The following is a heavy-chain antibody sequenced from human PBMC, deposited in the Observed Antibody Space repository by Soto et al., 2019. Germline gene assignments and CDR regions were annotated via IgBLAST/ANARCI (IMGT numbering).Heavy chain of an antibody. V-gene: IGHV4-31*11. J-gene: IGHJ6*03. CDR3: ARDMGYSYYYYMDV. CDR1: GGSISSSNW. D-gene: IGHD5-18*01. Sequence: SETLSLTCAVSGGSISSSNWWSWVRQHPGKGLEWIGYIYYNGSTYYNPSLKSRVTISVDTSKNQFSLKLSPVTAADTAVYYCARDMGYSYYYYMDVWGKGTTVTVSS. CDR2: IYYNGST.